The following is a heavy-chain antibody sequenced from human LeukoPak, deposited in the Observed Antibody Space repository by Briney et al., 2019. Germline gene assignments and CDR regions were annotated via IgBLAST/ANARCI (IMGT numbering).Heavy chain of an antibody. CDR1: GFTFSSYA. CDR2: ISGSGGST. Sequence: GGSLRLSCAASGFTFSSYAMSWVRQAPGEGLEWVSAISGSGGSTYYADSVKGRFTISRDNSKNTLYLQMNSLRAEDTAVYYCVKSGSSRMDVWGKGTTVTISS. V-gene: IGHV3-23*01. D-gene: IGHD6-19*01. J-gene: IGHJ6*04. CDR3: VKSGSSRMDV.